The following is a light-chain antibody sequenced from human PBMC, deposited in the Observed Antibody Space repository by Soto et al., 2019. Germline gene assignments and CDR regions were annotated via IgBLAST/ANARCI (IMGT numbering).Light chain of an antibody. CDR2: GAS. V-gene: IGKV3-20*01. CDR1: QSVSSSY. Sequence: EIVLTQSPGTLSLSPGERATLSCRASQSVSSSYLAWYQQKPGQAPRLIIYGASSRATGIPDRFSGSGSGTEFDLTISRLEPEDFAVYYWQQYGSSRAPLTFGGGTKVEIK. J-gene: IGKJ4*01. CDR3: QQYGSSRAPLT.